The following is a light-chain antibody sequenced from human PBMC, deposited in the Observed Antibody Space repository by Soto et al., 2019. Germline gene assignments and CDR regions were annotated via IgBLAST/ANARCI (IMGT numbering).Light chain of an antibody. CDR1: QSISSY. CDR3: QQLFDSPIT. V-gene: IGKV1-39*01. J-gene: IGKJ5*01. Sequence: DIQMTQSPSSLSASVGDRVTITCRASQSISSYLNWYQQKPGKAPKLLIYAASSLQSGVPSRFSGSGSGTEFTLTISSLQPDDFATYYCQQLFDSPITFGQGTRLEIK. CDR2: AAS.